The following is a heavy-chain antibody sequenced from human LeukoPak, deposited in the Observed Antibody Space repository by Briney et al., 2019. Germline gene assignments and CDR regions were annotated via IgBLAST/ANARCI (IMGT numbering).Heavy chain of an antibody. CDR3: ARGYGDFPFDY. CDR1: GGSFSGYY. CDR2: INHSGST. Sequence: SETLSLTCAVYGGSFSGYYWSWIRQPPGKGLEWIGEINHSGSTNYNPSPKSRVTISVDTSKNQFSLKLSSATAADTAVYYCARGYGDFPFDYWGQGTLVTVSS. J-gene: IGHJ4*02. V-gene: IGHV4-34*01. D-gene: IGHD4-17*01.